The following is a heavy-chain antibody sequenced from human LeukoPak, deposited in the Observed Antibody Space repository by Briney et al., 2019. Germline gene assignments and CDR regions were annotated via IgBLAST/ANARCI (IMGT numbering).Heavy chain of an antibody. J-gene: IGHJ5*02. CDR2: IYYSGST. CDR1: GGSISSGDYY. V-gene: IGHV4-30-4*01. CDR3: ARAYYDILTGYYRWFDP. D-gene: IGHD3-9*01. Sequence: ASQTLSLTCTVSGGSISSGDYYWSWIRQPPGKGLEWIGYIYYSGSTYYNPSLKSRVTISVDTSKNQFSQKLSSVTAADTAVYYCARAYYDILTGYYRWFDPWGQGTLVTVSS.